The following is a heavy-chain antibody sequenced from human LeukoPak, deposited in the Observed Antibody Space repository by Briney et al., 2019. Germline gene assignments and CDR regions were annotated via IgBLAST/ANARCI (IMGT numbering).Heavy chain of an antibody. CDR1: GGSFSGYY. CDR3: ARTVEMATAFDI. V-gene: IGHV4-34*01. Sequence: SETLSLTCAVYGGSFSGYYWSWIRQPPGKGLDWIGEINHSGSTNYNPSLKSRVTISVDTSKNQFSLKLSSVTAADTAVYYCARTVEMATAFDIWGQGTMVTVSS. CDR2: INHSGST. D-gene: IGHD5-24*01. J-gene: IGHJ3*02.